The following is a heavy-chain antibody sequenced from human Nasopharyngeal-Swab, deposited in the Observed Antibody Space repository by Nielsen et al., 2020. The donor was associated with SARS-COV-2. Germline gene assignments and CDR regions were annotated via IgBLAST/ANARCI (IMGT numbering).Heavy chain of an antibody. Sequence: GSLRLSCPVSGGSVSTSTYFWGWIRQPPGKGLEWIGTVYYSGSTYYNPSLKSRVTISVDTSKNQFSLKLNSVTATDTAVYYCARGYGSFPYYFDHWGQGTLVTVSS. J-gene: IGHJ4*02. CDR2: VYYSGST. CDR1: GGSVSTSTYF. D-gene: IGHD1-26*01. V-gene: IGHV4-39*01. CDR3: ARGYGSFPYYFDH.